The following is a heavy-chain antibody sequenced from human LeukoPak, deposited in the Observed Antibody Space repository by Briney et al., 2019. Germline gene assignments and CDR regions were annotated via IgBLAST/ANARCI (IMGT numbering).Heavy chain of an antibody. D-gene: IGHD3-10*01. J-gene: IGHJ4*02. CDR2: ISWNSGSI. CDR3: AKDITWGSGSSTFDY. Sequence: GGSLRLSCAASGFTFSSSGMSWVRQAPGKGLEWVSGISWNSGSIGYADSVKGRFTISRDNAKNSLYLQMNSLRAEDTALYYCAKDITWGSGSSTFDYWGQGTLVTVSS. CDR1: GFTFSSSG. V-gene: IGHV3-9*01.